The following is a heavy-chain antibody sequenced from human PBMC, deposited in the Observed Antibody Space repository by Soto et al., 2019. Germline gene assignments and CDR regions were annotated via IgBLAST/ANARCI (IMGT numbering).Heavy chain of an antibody. CDR3: AKQRADYGSGADTFYFDS. D-gene: IGHD3-10*01. J-gene: IGHJ4*02. V-gene: IGHV3-23*01. CDR2: LSGSGGTT. CDR1: GVTFSNYA. Sequence: GGSLRLSCTVSGVTFSNYAMNWVRQAPGKGLEWVSSLSGSGGTTHYADSVKGRFIISRDNSKNTLYLLMNSLRAEDTALYYCAKQRADYGSGADTFYFDSWGQGALVTVSS.